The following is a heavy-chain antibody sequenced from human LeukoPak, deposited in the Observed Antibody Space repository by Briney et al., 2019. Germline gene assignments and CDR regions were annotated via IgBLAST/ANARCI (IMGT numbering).Heavy chain of an antibody. CDR2: AYYSGTT. D-gene: IGHD6-19*01. V-gene: IGHV4-39*01. J-gene: IGHJ4*02. CDR1: GGSISNSNYY. Sequence: SETLSHTCTVSGGSISNSNYYWGWIRQPPGKGLEWIGGAYYSGTTYYSPSLKSRVTISVDTSRNHFSLNLNSVTAADTAVYYCARHSSSAWYYYFDYWGQGSFVTVSS. CDR3: ARHSSSAWYYYFDY.